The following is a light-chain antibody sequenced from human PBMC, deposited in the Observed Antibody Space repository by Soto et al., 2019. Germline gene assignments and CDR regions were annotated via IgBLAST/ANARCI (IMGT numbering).Light chain of an antibody. CDR3: CSYAGSYTWV. CDR2: DVS. J-gene: IGLJ3*02. Sequence: QSALTQPRSVSASPGQSVTISCTGTSSDVGGYNYVSWYQQHPGQAHKLMIYDVSKRPSGVPDRFSGSKSGNTASLTISGLQAEDEADYYCCSYAGSYTWVFGGGTKLTVL. CDR1: SSDVGGYNY. V-gene: IGLV2-11*01.